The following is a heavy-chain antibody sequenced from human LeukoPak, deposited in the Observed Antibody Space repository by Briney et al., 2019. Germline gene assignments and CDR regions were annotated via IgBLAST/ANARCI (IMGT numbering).Heavy chain of an antibody. J-gene: IGHJ4*02. V-gene: IGHV3-33*06. CDR3: RKDLEENCSGGSSPFDY. Sequence: PGGSLRLSCAVSGHIFRSLYMQCACQAPGKGLEWVAVIWYDGSNKYYADSVKGRFTISRDNAKNTLYLQMNSVRAEDTAVYYCRKDLEENCSGGSSPFDYWGQGTLVTVSS. CDR2: IWYDGSNK. D-gene: IGHD2-15*01. CDR1: GHIFRSLY.